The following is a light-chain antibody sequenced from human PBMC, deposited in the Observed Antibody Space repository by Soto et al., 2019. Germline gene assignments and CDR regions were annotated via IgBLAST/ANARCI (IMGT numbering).Light chain of an antibody. CDR3: QPYHNWPWT. J-gene: IGKJ1*01. CDR2: AAS. V-gene: IGKV3-15*01. Sequence: RVMTQSPDTLSVSPGERATLSCRASKSVTSNLAWYQQKPGQAPRLLLYAASTRANDIPARFSGSGSETDFTLTISGLQSEDFAVYFCQPYHNWPWTFGQGTRVEIK. CDR1: KSVTSN.